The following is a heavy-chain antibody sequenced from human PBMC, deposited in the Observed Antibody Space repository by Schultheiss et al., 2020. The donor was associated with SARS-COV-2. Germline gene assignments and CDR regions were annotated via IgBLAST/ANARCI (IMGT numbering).Heavy chain of an antibody. CDR3: AKDMAKGGNSEGYFDY. J-gene: IGHJ4*02. CDR2: IIPIFGTA. V-gene: IGHV1-69*13. CDR1: GGTFSSYA. D-gene: IGHD4-23*01. Sequence: SVKVSCKASGGTFSSYAISWVRQAPGQGLEWMGGIIPIFGTANYAQKFQGRVTITADESTSTAYMELSSLRSEDTALYYCAKDMAKGGNSEGYFDYWGQGTLVTVSS.